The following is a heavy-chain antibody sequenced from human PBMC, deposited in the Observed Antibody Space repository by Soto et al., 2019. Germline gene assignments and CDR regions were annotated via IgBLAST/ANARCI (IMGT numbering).Heavy chain of an antibody. CDR3: ARHSSGLITMIVVGMGYYFDY. Sequence: PSETLSLTCTVSGGSISSSSYYWGWIRQPPGKGLEWIGSIYYSGSTYYNPSLKSRVTISVDTSKNQFSLKLSSVTAADTAVYYCARHSSGLITMIVVGMGYYFDYWGQGTLVTVSS. CDR2: IYYSGST. CDR1: GGSISSSSYY. J-gene: IGHJ4*02. D-gene: IGHD3-22*01. V-gene: IGHV4-39*01.